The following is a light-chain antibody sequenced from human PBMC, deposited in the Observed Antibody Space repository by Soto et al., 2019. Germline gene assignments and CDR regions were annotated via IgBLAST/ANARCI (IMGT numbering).Light chain of an antibody. V-gene: IGKV3D-20*02. CDR1: QSVTSDY. CDR3: QQRSNWIT. J-gene: IGKJ5*01. Sequence: EIVLTQSPGTLSLSPGERATLSCRASQSVTSDYLAWYQQKPGQAPRLLIHGASSRATGIPARFSGSGSGTDFTLTISSLEPEDFAVYYCQQRSNWITFGQGTRLEIK. CDR2: GAS.